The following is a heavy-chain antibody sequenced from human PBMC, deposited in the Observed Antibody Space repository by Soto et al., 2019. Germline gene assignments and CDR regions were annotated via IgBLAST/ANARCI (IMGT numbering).Heavy chain of an antibody. V-gene: IGHV1-18*01. CDR2: ISAYNGNT. Sequence: ASVKVSCKASGYTFTSYGISWVRQAPGQGLEWMGWISAYNGNTNYAQKLQGRVTMTTDTSTSTAYMELRSLRSDDTAVYYCARGIYDRTGYTNWFDPWGQGTLVTVSS. J-gene: IGHJ5*02. CDR1: GYTFTSYG. CDR3: ARGIYDRTGYTNWFDP. D-gene: IGHD3-22*01.